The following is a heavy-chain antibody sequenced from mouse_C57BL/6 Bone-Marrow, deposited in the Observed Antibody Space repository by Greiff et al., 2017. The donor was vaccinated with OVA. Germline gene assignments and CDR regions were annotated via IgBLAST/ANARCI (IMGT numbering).Heavy chain of an antibody. Sequence: QVQLQQPGAELVMPGASVKLSCKASGYTFTSYWMHWVKQRPGQGLEWIGEIDPSDSYTNYNQKFKGKSTLTVDKSSSTAYMQLSSLTSEDSAVYYCASNYRFAYWGQGTLVTVSA. D-gene: IGHD2-1*01. J-gene: IGHJ3*01. CDR3: ASNYRFAY. CDR1: GYTFTSYW. CDR2: IDPSDSYT. V-gene: IGHV1-69*01.